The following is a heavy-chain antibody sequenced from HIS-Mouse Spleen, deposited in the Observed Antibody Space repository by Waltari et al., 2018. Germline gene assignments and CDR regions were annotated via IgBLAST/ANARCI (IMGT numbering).Heavy chain of an antibody. CDR1: GGSISSSSYY. Sequence: QLQLQESGPGLVKPSETLSLTCTVSGGSISSSSYYWGWIRQPPGKGLEWIGSIYYSGSTYSNPSLMSRVTISVDTSKNQFSLKLSSVTAADTAVYYCAREIPYSSSWYDWYFDLWGRGTLVTVYS. D-gene: IGHD6-13*01. CDR2: IYYSGST. J-gene: IGHJ2*01. CDR3: AREIPYSSSWYDWYFDL. V-gene: IGHV4-39*07.